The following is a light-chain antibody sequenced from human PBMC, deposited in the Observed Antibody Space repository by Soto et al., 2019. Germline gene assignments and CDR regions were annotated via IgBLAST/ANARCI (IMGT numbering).Light chain of an antibody. CDR3: QQYSQWPPLT. V-gene: IGKV3-15*01. CDR1: QGITTS. Sequence: IVLTQSPVTLSVSPGARATLSCRASQGITTSLAWYQQKPGQAPRLLIYGASTRATGIPARFSGSGSGTEFTLTISSLQSEDFAVYYCQQYSQWPPLTFGGGTKVEIQ. CDR2: GAS. J-gene: IGKJ4*01.